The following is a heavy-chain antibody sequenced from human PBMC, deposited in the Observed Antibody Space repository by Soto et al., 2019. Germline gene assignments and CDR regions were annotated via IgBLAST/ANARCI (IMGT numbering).Heavy chain of an antibody. D-gene: IGHD6-13*01. Sequence: QVQLVQSGAEVKKPGSSVKVSCKASGGTFSSYAISWVRQAPGQGLEWMGGIIPIFGTANYAQKFQGRVTITADESTSTAYMELSSLRSVYTAVYSCARVDHIAAAAYYYYYYGMDVWGQGTTVTVSS. J-gene: IGHJ6*02. CDR2: IIPIFGTA. CDR1: GGTFSSYA. V-gene: IGHV1-69*01. CDR3: ARVDHIAAAAYYYYYYGMDV.